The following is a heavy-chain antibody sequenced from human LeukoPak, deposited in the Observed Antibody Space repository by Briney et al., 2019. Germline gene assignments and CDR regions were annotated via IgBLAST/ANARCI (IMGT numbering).Heavy chain of an antibody. CDR3: AKVGDYYYGSGLFDY. CDR2: IWYDGSNK. J-gene: IGHJ4*02. CDR1: GFTFSSYG. Sequence: GGSLRLSCAASGFTFSSYGMHWVRQAPGKGLEWVAVIWYDGSNKYYADSVKGRFTISRDNSKNTLYLQMNSLRAEDTAVYYCAKVGDYYYGSGLFDYWGQGTLVTVSS. D-gene: IGHD3-10*01. V-gene: IGHV3-33*06.